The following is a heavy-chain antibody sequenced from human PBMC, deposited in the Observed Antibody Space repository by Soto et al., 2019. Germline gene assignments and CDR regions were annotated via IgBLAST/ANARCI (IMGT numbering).Heavy chain of an antibody. D-gene: IGHD6-13*01. V-gene: IGHV1-18*04. CDR3: TRDPGIAAPGRGLGDY. CDR1: GYSFTTYG. Sequence: QVQLVQSGTEVKKPGASVQVSCKASGYSFTTYGFSWVRQAPGQGLEWMGWISAYGTTTDYAQSLQGRVTLTTDTSTSTHYMELRSLRIDDPGVYYCTRDPGIAAPGRGLGDYWGQGTLVTVSS. J-gene: IGHJ4*02. CDR2: ISAYGTTT.